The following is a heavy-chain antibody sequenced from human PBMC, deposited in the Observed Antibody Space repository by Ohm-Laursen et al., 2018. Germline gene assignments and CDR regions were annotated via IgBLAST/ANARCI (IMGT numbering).Heavy chain of an antibody. CDR3: TRDHVGDLDH. J-gene: IGHJ4*02. D-gene: IGHD1-26*01. CDR1: GFTFSTYW. V-gene: IGHV3-74*01. Sequence: GSLRLSCSASGFTFSTYWMHWVRQAPGKGMVWVARTNSDGSDTSYADSVKGRFTISRDNAKNTLYLQMNDLRVEDTAVYYCTRDHVGDLDHWGQGTLVTVSS. CDR2: TNSDGSDT.